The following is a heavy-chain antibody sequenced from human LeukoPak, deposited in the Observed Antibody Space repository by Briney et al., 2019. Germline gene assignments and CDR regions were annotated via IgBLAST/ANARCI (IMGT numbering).Heavy chain of an antibody. J-gene: IGHJ3*02. CDR1: GFTFSSFE. V-gene: IGHV3-23*01. CDR3: AKVRRDGYNLDAFDI. Sequence: PGGSLRLSCAASGFTFSSFEMKWVRQAPGKGLEWVSAISGSGGSTYYADSVKGRFTISRDNSKNTLYLQMNSLRAEDTAVYYCAKVRRDGYNLDAFDIWGQGTMVTVSS. CDR2: ISGSGGST. D-gene: IGHD5-24*01.